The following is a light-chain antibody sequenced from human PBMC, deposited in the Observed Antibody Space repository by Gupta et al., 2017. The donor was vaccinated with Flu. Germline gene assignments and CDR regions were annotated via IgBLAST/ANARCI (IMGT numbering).Light chain of an antibody. CDR3: QSVHSGGTYVI. V-gene: IGLV3-25*02. J-gene: IGLJ2*01. CDR2: KDT. Sequence: SNELTQPPSVSVSPGQTARITCSGDALSKKFVSWYQQKPGLAPVLVIHKDTESPSGIPERFSGSTSGTTVTLTISGVQAEDEADYYCQSVHSGGTYVIFGGGTKLTVL. CDR1: ALSKKF.